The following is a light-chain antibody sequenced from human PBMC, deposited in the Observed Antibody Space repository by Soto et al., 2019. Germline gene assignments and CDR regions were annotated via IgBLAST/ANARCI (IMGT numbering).Light chain of an antibody. CDR2: GAS. J-gene: IGKJ1*01. Sequence: EIVLTQSQGTLSLSPGERATLSCRASQSVSSIYLAWYQQKPGQAPRLLIYGASNRATGIPDRFSGRGSGTDFTRTILRLEPEGFEWYYCQQYDNSGWTFGHGTKVQIK. CDR3: QQYDNSGWT. V-gene: IGKV3-20*01. CDR1: QSVSSIY.